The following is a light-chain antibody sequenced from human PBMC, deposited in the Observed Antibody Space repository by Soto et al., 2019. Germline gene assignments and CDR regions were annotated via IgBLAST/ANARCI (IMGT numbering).Light chain of an antibody. Sequence: DIQMTQSPSTLSASVGDRVTITGRASQRIDTWLAWYQQKPGQAPKLRIYRAPSLESGVPSRFSGSGSGTEFTLTISSLQPDDFSAYYCQRYDTYSGTFGPGTKVDIK. CDR2: RAP. CDR1: QRIDTW. V-gene: IGKV1-5*03. J-gene: IGKJ3*01. CDR3: QRYDTYSGT.